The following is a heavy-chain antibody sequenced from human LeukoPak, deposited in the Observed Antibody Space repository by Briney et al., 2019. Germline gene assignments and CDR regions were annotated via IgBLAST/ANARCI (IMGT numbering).Heavy chain of an antibody. CDR2: IYYSGST. CDR1: GGSISNYY. D-gene: IGHD6-19*01. CDR3: ARGGQWLTWFDP. V-gene: IGHV4-59*12. Sequence: SETLSLTCTVSGGSISNYYWSWIRQPPGKGLEWIGYIYYSGSTNYNPSLKSRVTISVDTSKNQFSLKLSSVTAADTAVYYCARGGQWLTWFDPWGQGTLVTVSS. J-gene: IGHJ5*02.